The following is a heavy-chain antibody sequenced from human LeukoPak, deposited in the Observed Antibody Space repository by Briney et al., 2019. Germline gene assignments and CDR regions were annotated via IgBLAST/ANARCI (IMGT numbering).Heavy chain of an antibody. CDR2: INPNTGDT. CDR1: GYTFVDYY. V-gene: IGHV1-2*04. Sequence: ASVKVSCKPSGYTFVDYYIHWVRQAPGQGLEWMGWINPNTGDTQYAQKFQGWVTMTRDTSISTAYMELSRLRSDDTAVYYCARGAGTTVGYWGQGTLVTVSS. CDR3: ARGAGTTVGY. D-gene: IGHD1-7*01. J-gene: IGHJ4*02.